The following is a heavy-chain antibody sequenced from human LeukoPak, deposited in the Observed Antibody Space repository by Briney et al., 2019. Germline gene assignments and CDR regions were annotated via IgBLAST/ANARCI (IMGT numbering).Heavy chain of an antibody. J-gene: IGHJ5*02. CDR3: ARMAPGPTRGGNWFDP. CDR2: ISSSNSYI. Sequence: PGGSLRLSCAASGFTFNTYTMSWVRQAPGKGLEWVSSISSSNSYIYYADSVKGRFTISRDNAKNSLYLQMNSLRAEDTAVYYCARMAPGPTRGGNWFDPWGQGTLVTVSS. D-gene: IGHD1-1*01. CDR1: GFTFNTYT. V-gene: IGHV3-21*01.